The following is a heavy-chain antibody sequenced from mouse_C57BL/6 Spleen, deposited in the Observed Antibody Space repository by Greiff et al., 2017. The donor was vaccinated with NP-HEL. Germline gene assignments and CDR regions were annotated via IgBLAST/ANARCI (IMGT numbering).Heavy chain of an antibody. CDR1: GYSITSGYY. D-gene: IGHD1-1*01. V-gene: IGHV3-6*01. Sequence: VQLQQSGPGLVKPSQSLSLTCSVTGYSITSGYYWNWIRQFPGNKLEWMGYISYDGSNNYNPSLKNRISITRDTSKNQFFLKLNSVTTEDTATYYCARGYYGSSYFFAYWGQGTLVTVSA. CDR2: ISYDGSN. J-gene: IGHJ3*01. CDR3: ARGYYGSSYFFAY.